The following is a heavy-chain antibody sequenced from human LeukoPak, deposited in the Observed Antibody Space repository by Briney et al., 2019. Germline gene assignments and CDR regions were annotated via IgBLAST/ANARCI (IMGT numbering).Heavy chain of an antibody. V-gene: IGHV1-58*02. Sequence: SVKVSCKASGFTFTSSAMQWVRQARGQRLEWIGWIVVGSGNTNYAQKFQERVTITRDMSTSTAYVELSSLRSEDTAVYYCAAGPWGTTVTTLDYWGQGTLVTVSS. CDR2: IVVGSGNT. CDR3: AAGPWGTTVTTLDY. CDR1: GFTFTSSA. J-gene: IGHJ4*02. D-gene: IGHD4-17*01.